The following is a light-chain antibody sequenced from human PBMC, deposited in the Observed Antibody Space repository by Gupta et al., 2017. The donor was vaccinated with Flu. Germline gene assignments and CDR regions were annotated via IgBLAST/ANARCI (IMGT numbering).Light chain of an antibody. Sequence: TSSGVGYYNLVYWYQDRPGKARQLMIYDVSKRPSGVSNRFSGSKSGNTASLTISGLQAEDEADYYCCSYAGSSTWVFGGGTKLTVL. CDR1: SSGVGYYNL. CDR2: DVS. CDR3: CSYAGSSTWV. V-gene: IGLV2-23*02. J-gene: IGLJ3*02.